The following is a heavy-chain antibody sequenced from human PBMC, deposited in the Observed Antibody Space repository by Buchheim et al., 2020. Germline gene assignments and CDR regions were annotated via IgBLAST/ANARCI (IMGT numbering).Heavy chain of an antibody. J-gene: IGHJ6*02. Sequence: EVQLVESGGGLVQPGGSLRLSSAASGFTFSSYWMSWVRQAPGKGLEWVANIKQDGSEKYYVDSVKGRFTISRDNAKNSLYLQMNSLRAEDTAVYYCARDYGDHDYGDYVSSYYYYGMDVWGQGTT. V-gene: IGHV3-7*01. CDR1: GFTFSSYW. CDR2: IKQDGSEK. D-gene: IGHD4-17*01. CDR3: ARDYGDHDYGDYVSSYYYYGMDV.